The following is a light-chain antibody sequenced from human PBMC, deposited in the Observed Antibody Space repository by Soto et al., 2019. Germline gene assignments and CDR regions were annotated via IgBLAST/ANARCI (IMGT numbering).Light chain of an antibody. V-gene: IGKV3-11*01. CDR3: QQRSNWPRTYT. Sequence: IVLTQSPAHMSLSPGEIATLSCRASQSVSSYLAWYQQKPGQAPRLLIYDASNRATGTPARFSGSGSGTDFTLTISSLEPEDFAVYYCQQRSNWPRTYTFGQGTKLEIK. CDR1: QSVSSY. J-gene: IGKJ2*01. CDR2: DAS.